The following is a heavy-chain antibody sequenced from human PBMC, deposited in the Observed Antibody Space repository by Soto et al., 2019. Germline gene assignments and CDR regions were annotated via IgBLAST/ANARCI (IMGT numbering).Heavy chain of an antibody. Sequence: ASVKVSCKASGFTFTSSAVQWVRQARGQRLEWIGWIVVGSGNTNYAQKFQERVTITRDMSTSTAYMELSSLRSEDTAVYYCAAAPVVVVSSEPLGFDPWGQGTLVTVSS. CDR2: IVVGSGNT. D-gene: IGHD2-15*01. V-gene: IGHV1-58*01. CDR1: GFTFTSSA. CDR3: AAAPVVVVSSEPLGFDP. J-gene: IGHJ5*02.